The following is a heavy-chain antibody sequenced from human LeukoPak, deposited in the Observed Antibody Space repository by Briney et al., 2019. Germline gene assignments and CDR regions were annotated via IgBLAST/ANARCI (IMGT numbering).Heavy chain of an antibody. D-gene: IGHD2-2*01. Sequence: GASVKVSCKASGYTFTSYGISWVRQAPGQGLEWMGWISAYNGNTNYAQKLQGRVTMTTDTSTSTAYMELRSLRSDDTAVYYCARVPESRVVPAVVGYYYYGMDVWGQGTTVTVSS. J-gene: IGHJ6*02. CDR2: ISAYNGNT. V-gene: IGHV1-18*01. CDR1: GYTFTSYG. CDR3: ARVPESRVVPAVVGYYYYGMDV.